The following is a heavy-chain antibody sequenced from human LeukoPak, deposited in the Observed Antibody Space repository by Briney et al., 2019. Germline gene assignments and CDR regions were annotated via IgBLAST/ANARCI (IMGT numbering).Heavy chain of an antibody. D-gene: IGHD3-22*01. J-gene: IGHJ4*02. Sequence: ASVKVSCKASGYTFTSYAMHWVRQAPGQRLEWMGWINAGNGNTKYSQKFQGRVTITRDTSASTAYMELSSLRSEDTAVYYCARGTYYYDSSGYWCDYWGQGTLVTVSS. CDR3: ARGTYYYDSSGYWCDY. CDR1: GYTFTSYA. V-gene: IGHV1-3*01. CDR2: INAGNGNT.